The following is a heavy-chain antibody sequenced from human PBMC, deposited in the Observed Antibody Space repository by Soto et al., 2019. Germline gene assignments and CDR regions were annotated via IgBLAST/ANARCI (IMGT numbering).Heavy chain of an antibody. Sequence: SETLSLTCTVSGYSINSDDYWGWIRQPPGKGLEWIASIYYSGSTYSNPSLKIRLSMSVDTSKNQFSLTMKSVTAADTGVYYCASHPLNWSDADSWGQGVLVTVSS. CDR3: ASHPLNWSDADS. CDR1: GYSINSDDY. D-gene: IGHD1-1*01. V-gene: IGHV4-38-2*02. CDR2: IYYSGST. J-gene: IGHJ4*02.